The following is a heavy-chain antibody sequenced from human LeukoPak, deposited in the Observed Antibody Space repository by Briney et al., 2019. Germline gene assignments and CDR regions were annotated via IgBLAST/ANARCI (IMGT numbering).Heavy chain of an antibody. V-gene: IGHV1-2*02. J-gene: IGHJ5*02. Sequence: ASVKVSCKASGYTFTGYYMHLVRQAPGQGLEWMGWINPNSGGTNYAQKFQGRVTMTRDTSISTAYMELSRLRSDDTAVYYCARAISRMAVRPPLHASFDPWGQGTLVTVSS. CDR2: INPNSGGT. CDR1: GYTFTGYY. D-gene: IGHD3-10*01. CDR3: ARAISRMAVRPPLHASFDP.